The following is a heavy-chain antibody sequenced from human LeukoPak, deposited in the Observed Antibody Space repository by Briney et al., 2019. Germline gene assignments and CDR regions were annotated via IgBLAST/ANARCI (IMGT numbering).Heavy chain of an antibody. D-gene: IGHD3-10*01. CDR1: GFTFRTYA. CDR2: IGPSGRST. J-gene: IGHJ4*02. V-gene: IGHV3-23*01. Sequence: PGRSLRLSCAASGFTFRTYAMTWVCQAPGKGLEWVSAIGPSGRSTYYADSVRGRFTISRDNSKNTLYLQMNSLRAEDTAIYYCAKDPMVRGATYDYWGQGTLVTVSS. CDR3: AKDPMVRGATYDY.